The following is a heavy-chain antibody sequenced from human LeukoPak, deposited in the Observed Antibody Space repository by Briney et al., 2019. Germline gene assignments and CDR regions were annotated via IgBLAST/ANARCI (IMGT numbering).Heavy chain of an antibody. CDR1: GFTFSSYA. CDR2: ISGSGGST. Sequence: GGSLRLSCAASGFTFSSYAMSWVRQAPGKGLEWVSAISGSGGSTYYADSVKGRFTISRDNSKNTLYLQMNSLRAEDTAVYYCAKALGITGTLGWFDPWGQGTLVTVSS. V-gene: IGHV3-23*01. D-gene: IGHD1-7*01. J-gene: IGHJ5*02. CDR3: AKALGITGTLGWFDP.